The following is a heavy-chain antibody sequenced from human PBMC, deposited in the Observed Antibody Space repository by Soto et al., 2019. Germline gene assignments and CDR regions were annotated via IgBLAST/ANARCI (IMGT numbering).Heavy chain of an antibody. CDR2: TNHSGST. V-gene: IGHV4-34*01. CDR3: ARGDVVVPAASHDAFDI. D-gene: IGHD2-2*01. J-gene: IGHJ3*02. CDR1: GGSFSGYY. Sequence: QVQLQQWGAGLLKPSETLSLTCAVYGGSFSGYYWSWIRQPPGKGLEWIGETNHSGSTNYNPSLKSRVTISVDTSKNQFSLKLSSVTAADTAVYYWARGDVVVPAASHDAFDIWGQGTMVTVSS.